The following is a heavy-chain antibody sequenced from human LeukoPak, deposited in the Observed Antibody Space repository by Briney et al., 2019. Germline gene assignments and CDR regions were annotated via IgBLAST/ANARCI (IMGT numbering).Heavy chain of an antibody. CDR1: GYSFTSYW. J-gene: IGHJ6*02. D-gene: IGHD2-15*01. CDR3: AICSGGSCYSRGMDV. V-gene: IGHV5-51*01. Sequence: GEFLKISCKGSGYSFTSYWIGWVRQMPGKGLEWMGIIYPGDSDTRYSPSFQGQVTISADKSISTAYLQWSSLKASDTAMYYCAICSGGSCYSRGMDVWGQGTTVTVSS. CDR2: IYPGDSDT.